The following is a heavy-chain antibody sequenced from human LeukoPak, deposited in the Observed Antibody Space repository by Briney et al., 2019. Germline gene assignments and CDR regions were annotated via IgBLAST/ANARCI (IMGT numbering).Heavy chain of an antibody. D-gene: IGHD3-10*01. CDR3: AKVASRGG. CDR1: GFTFGNYA. CDR2: ISGGGSKT. Sequence: GGSLRLSCAASGFTFGNYAMSWVRQAPGKGLEWVTAISGGGSKTYYADADSVKGRFTISRDNSKNTLYLQMNSLRVEDTAVYYCAKVASRGGWGQGTLVTVSS. J-gene: IGHJ4*02. V-gene: IGHV3-23*01.